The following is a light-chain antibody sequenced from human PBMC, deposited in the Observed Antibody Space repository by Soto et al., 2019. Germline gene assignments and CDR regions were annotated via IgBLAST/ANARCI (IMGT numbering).Light chain of an antibody. J-gene: IGKJ1*01. V-gene: IGKV3-20*01. CDR3: EQHGSPAWP. CDR2: GAS. Sequence: EIVLTQSPGTLSLSPGERATLSCRASQSVSSSYLAWYQQKPGQAPRLLIYGASSRATGIPDRFSGSGSGTDFTLTISRLETEELAVYYCEQHGSPAWPFGQGTKVHIK. CDR1: QSVSSSY.